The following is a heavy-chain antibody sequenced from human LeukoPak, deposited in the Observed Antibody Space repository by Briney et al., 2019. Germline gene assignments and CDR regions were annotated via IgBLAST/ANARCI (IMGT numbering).Heavy chain of an antibody. J-gene: IGHJ4*02. CDR2: IIPILGIA. D-gene: IGHD3-22*01. CDR1: GGTFSSYA. V-gene: IGHV1-69*04. Sequence: ASVKVSCKASGGTFSSYAISWVRQAPGQGLEWMGRIIPILGIANYAQKFQGRVTITADKSTSTAYMELSSLRSDDTAVYYCARDIPAKYYYDNSGYSPFDYWGQGTLVTVSS. CDR3: ARDIPAKYYYDNSGYSPFDY.